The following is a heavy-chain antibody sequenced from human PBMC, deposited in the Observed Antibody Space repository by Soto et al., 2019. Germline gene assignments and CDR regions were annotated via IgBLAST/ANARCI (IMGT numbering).Heavy chain of an antibody. V-gene: IGHV4-34*01. CDR3: ARGRRTGGGYSSGWYRSSATFDY. CDR1: GGSFSGYY. Sequence: PSETLSLTCAVYGGSFSGYYWSWIRQPPGEGLEWIGEINHSGSTNYNPSLKSRVTISVDTSKNQFSLKLSSVTAADTAVYYCARGRRTGGGYSSGWYRSSATFDYWGQGTLVTVSS. CDR2: INHSGST. J-gene: IGHJ4*02. D-gene: IGHD6-19*01.